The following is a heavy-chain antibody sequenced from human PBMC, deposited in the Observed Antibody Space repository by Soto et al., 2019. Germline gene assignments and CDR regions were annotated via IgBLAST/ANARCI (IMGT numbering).Heavy chain of an antibody. CDR1: GFSFSNYA. D-gene: IGHD3-16*01. Sequence: PGGSLRLSCAASGFSFSNYAMSWVRQAPGKGLEWVSGITAGGDYTYYADSVKGRLTTSRDNSRNTVFLQINSLSPDDTAVYYCGGTNTYPGNELWGQGTSV. J-gene: IGHJ6*02. CDR2: ITAGGDYT. CDR3: GGTNTYPGNEL. V-gene: IGHV3-23*01.